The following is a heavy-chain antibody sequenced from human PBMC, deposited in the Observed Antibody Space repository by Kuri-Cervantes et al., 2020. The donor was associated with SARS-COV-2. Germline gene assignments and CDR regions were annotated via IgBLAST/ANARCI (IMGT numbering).Heavy chain of an antibody. Sequence: GGSLRLSCAASGFTFSSYGMHWVRQAPGKGLEWVAVISYDGSNKYYADSVKGRFTISRDNSKNTLYLQMNSLRAGDTAVYYCAKEYSGSWGYGYWGQGTLVTVSS. V-gene: IGHV3-30*18. D-gene: IGHD1-26*01. J-gene: IGHJ4*02. CDR1: GFTFSSYG. CDR3: AKEYSGSWGYGY. CDR2: ISYDGSNK.